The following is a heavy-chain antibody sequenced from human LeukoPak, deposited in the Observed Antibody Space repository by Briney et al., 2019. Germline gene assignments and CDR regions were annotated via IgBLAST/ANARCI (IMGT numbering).Heavy chain of an antibody. CDR2: ISGSGGST. CDR1: GFTFSSYG. D-gene: IGHD3-22*01. V-gene: IGHV3-23*01. Sequence: GGSLRLSCAASGFTFSSYGMSWVRQAPGKGLEWVSVISGSGGSTYYADSVKGRFTISRDNSKNTLYLQMNSLRAEDTAVYYCAKVPMIVVVPIFQHWGQGTLVTVSS. J-gene: IGHJ1*01. CDR3: AKVPMIVVVPIFQH.